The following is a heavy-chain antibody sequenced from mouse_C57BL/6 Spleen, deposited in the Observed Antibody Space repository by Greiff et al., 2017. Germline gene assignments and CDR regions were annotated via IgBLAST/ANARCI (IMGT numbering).Heavy chain of an antibody. Sequence: QVQLQQPGAELVKPGASVKMSCKASGYTFTSYWITWVKQRPGQGLEWIGDIYPGSGSTNYNEKFKGKATLTVDTSSSTAYMQLSSHTSEDSAVYYCAKGGYDGAWFAYWGQGTLVTVSA. V-gene: IGHV1-55*01. CDR1: GYTFTSYW. CDR3: AKGGYDGAWFAY. CDR2: IYPGSGST. J-gene: IGHJ3*01. D-gene: IGHD2-2*01.